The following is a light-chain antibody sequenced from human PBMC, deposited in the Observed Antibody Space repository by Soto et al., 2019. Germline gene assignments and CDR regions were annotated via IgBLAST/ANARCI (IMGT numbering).Light chain of an antibody. CDR2: DVN. CDR1: SSDVGSYNY. Sequence: QSALTQPASVSGSPGQSITISCTGTSSDVGSYNYVSWFQQHPGKAPKLMIFDVNNRPSGVSNRFSGSKSGNTASLTISGLQAEDEADYYCSSYTSSSTLLVFGTGTKVTVL. CDR3: SSYTSSSTLLV. V-gene: IGLV2-14*03. J-gene: IGLJ1*01.